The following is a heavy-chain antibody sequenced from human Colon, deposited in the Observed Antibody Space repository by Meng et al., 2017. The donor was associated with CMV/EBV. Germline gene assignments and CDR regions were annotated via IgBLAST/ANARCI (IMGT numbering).Heavy chain of an antibody. CDR2: VSYHGTNK. V-gene: IGHV3-30*04. Sequence: GESLKISCGASGFTFDSYAIRWVRQAPGKGLEWVAVVSYHGTNKNYADSVKGRFTISRDNSKNTVYLQMDSLRSEDTAVYYCARDSTALPLYYFDYWGQGTRVTVSS. CDR1: GFTFDSYA. J-gene: IGHJ4*02. CDR3: ARDSTALPLYYFDY.